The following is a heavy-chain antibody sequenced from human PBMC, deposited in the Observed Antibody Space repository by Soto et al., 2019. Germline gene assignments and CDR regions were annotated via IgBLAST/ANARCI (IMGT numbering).Heavy chain of an antibody. CDR3: ATVGLDV. Sequence: ASVKVSCKASGFTFTSSAVQWVRQAPGQRPEWMGWINAGDNNTKYSENFQGRLTITRDTTATTAYMELSSLRSEDTAVYYCATVGLDVWGQGTTVTVSS. CDR2: INAGDNNT. CDR1: GFTFTSSA. V-gene: IGHV1-3*01. J-gene: IGHJ6*02.